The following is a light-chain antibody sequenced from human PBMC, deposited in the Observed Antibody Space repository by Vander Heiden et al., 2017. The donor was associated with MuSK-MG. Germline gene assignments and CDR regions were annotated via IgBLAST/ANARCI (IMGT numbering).Light chain of an antibody. CDR2: AVS. CDR3: SSHEGTTTLMV. J-gene: IGLJ1*01. CDR1: SGDVGINDY. Sequence: QSALTQPAYVSESPGQSITISCTGTSGDVGINDYVYWYQHPPGKHPQLIIYAVSLRPSAVSSRFSCSKAVNTASLNISGLQDDDEADYYCSSHEGTTTLMVFGTGTKVPVL. V-gene: IGLV2-14*01.